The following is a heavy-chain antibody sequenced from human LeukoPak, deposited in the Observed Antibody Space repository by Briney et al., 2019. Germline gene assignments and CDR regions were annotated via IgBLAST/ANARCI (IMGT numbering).Heavy chain of an antibody. CDR2: IRGRGGSA. CDR1: GFTFSSFE. V-gene: IGHV3-23*01. Sequence: QPGGSLRLSCAASGFTFSSFEMSWVRQAPGKGLEWVSAIRGRGGSAKSADSVKGRVTISSDNSRNALSLQMNSLRVEDTAPSDCAKTGYSSVWYRIW. D-gene: IGHD6-19*01. CDR3: AKTGYSSVWYRI. J-gene: IGHJ3*02.